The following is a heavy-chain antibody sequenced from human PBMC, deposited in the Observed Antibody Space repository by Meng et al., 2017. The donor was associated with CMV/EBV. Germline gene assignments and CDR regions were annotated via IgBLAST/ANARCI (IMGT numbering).Heavy chain of an antibody. Sequence: GESLKISCAASGFTFSSYSMNWVRQAPGKGLEWVSSISSSSSYIYYADSVKGRFTISRDNAKNSLYLQMNSLRAEDTAVYYCARYSSSYQFDYWGQGTLVTVSS. CDR2: ISSSSSYI. CDR3: ARYSSSYQFDY. J-gene: IGHJ4*02. D-gene: IGHD6-6*01. V-gene: IGHV3-21*01. CDR1: GFTFSSYS.